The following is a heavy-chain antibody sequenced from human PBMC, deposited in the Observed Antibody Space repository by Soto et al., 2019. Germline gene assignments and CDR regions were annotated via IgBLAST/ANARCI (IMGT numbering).Heavy chain of an antibody. V-gene: IGHV3-48*02. D-gene: IGHD6-19*01. Sequence: PGGSLRLSCAASGFTFSSYSMNWVRQAPGKGLEWVSYISSSSSTIYYADSVKGRFTISRDNAKNSLYLQMNSLRDEDTAVYYCASSFLLGGTVFNYWAQGTLVTVSS. CDR2: ISSSSSTI. CDR3: ASSFLLGGTVFNY. CDR1: GFTFSSYS. J-gene: IGHJ4*02.